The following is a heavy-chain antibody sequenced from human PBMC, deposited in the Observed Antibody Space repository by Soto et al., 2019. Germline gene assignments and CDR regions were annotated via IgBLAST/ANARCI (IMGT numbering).Heavy chain of an antibody. J-gene: IGHJ4*02. V-gene: IGHV3-23*01. D-gene: IGHD3-16*01. CDR3: AKDRLAGGFDY. Sequence: GGSLRLSCSASGFTINTYTMGWVRLAPGKGLEWVSTIFSGMGNTKYADSASGRFSISRDNSKNILYLQMNSLGVDDTAVYYCAKDRLAGGFDYWGQGTLVTVSS. CDR2: IFSGMGNT. CDR1: GFTINTYT.